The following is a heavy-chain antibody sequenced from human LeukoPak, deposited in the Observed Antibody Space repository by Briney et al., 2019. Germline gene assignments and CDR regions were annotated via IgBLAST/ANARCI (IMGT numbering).Heavy chain of an antibody. CDR3: AREGYSYGYDY. Sequence: SETLSLTCTVSGGSINSGSYYWSWIRQPAGKGLEWIGRIYTSGSTNYNPSLKSRVTISVDMSKNQFSLKLSYVTAADTAVYYCAREGYSYGYDYWGQGTLVTVSS. V-gene: IGHV4-61*02. J-gene: IGHJ4*02. D-gene: IGHD5-18*01. CDR2: IYTSGST. CDR1: GGSINSGSYY.